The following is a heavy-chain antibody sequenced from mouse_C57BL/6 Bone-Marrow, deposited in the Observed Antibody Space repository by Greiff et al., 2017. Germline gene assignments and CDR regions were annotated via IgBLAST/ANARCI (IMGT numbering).Heavy chain of an antibody. Sequence: VQLKQSGAELVRPGASVKLSCTASGFNIQDDYMHWVKQRPEQGLAWIGWIDPENGDTEYASKFQGKATITADTSSNTAYLQLSSLTSEDTAVYYCTIYYYGSWFAYWGQGTLVTVSA. D-gene: IGHD1-1*01. CDR2: IDPENGDT. CDR1: GFNIQDDY. CDR3: TIYYYGSWFAY. J-gene: IGHJ3*01. V-gene: IGHV14-4*01.